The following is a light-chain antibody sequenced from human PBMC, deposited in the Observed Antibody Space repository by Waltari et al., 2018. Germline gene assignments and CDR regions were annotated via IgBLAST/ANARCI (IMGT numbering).Light chain of an antibody. J-gene: IGKJ4*01. CDR1: QTVRTTY. CDR2: GAS. Sequence: CRSSQTVRTTYLAWYQQKPGQAPTLLIYGASSRATGNPDRFSGSGSGTDFSLTISSLEPEDFAVYYCQQYDISPLTFGGGTKVEIK. CDR3: QQYDISPLT. V-gene: IGKV3-20*01.